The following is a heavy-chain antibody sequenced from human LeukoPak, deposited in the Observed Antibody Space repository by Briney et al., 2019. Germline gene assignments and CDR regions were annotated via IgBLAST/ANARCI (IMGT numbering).Heavy chain of an antibody. Sequence: PGGSLRLSCAVSGITLSNYGMSWVRQAPGKGLEWVAGISDSGGRTKYADSVKGRFTISRDNPKNTLYLQMKSLRAEDTAVYFCAKRGVVIRVILVGFHKEAYYFDSWGQGALVTVSS. CDR3: AKRGVVIRVILVGFHKEAYYFDS. V-gene: IGHV3-23*01. D-gene: IGHD3-22*01. J-gene: IGHJ4*02. CDR2: ISDSGGRT. CDR1: GITLSNYG.